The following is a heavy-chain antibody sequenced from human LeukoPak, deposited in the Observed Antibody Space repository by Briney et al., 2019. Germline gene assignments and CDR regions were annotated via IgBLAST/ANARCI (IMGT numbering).Heavy chain of an antibody. Sequence: SETLSLTCAVYGGSFSGYYWSWIRQPPGKGLEWIGEINHSGSTNYNPSLKSRVTISVDTSKNQFSLKLSSVTAADTAVYYCARLGCSSTSCYTSNWFDPWGQRTLVTVSS. CDR2: INHSGST. D-gene: IGHD2-2*02. J-gene: IGHJ5*02. CDR1: GGSFSGYY. CDR3: ARLGCSSTSCYTSNWFDP. V-gene: IGHV4-34*01.